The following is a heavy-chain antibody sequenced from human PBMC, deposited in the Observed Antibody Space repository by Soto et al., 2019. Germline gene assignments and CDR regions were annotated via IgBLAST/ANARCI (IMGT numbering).Heavy chain of an antibody. CDR2: IYYSGST. V-gene: IGHV4-59*12. D-gene: IGHD5-12*01. CDR1: GGSISSYY. J-gene: IGHJ3*02. Sequence: PSETLSLTCTVSGGSISSYYWSWIRQPPGKGLEWIGYIYYSGSTNYNPSLKSRVTISVDTSKNQFSLKLSSVTAADTAVYYCARRGAFTMVATITYGLFNIGGQGKMVTFPS. CDR3: ARRGAFTMVATITYGLFNI.